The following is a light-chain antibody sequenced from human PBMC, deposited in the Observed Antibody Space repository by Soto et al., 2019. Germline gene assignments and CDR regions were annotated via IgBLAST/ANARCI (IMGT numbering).Light chain of an antibody. CDR3: QSYDSSLSAVV. Sequence: QSALTQPPSAAGSPGQSVTISCTGTSTDVGGYNYVSWYQQYPGKAPKLMIYEVSKRPSGVPDRFSGSKSGTSASLAITGLQAEDEADYSCQSYDSSLSAVVFGGGTKLTVL. CDR2: EVS. V-gene: IGLV2-8*01. CDR1: STDVGGYNY. J-gene: IGLJ2*01.